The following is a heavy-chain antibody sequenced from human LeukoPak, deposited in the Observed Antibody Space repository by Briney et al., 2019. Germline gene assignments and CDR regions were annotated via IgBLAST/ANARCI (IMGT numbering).Heavy chain of an antibody. CDR2: IYTSGST. J-gene: IGHJ6*03. CDR1: GGSISSYY. V-gene: IGHV4-4*09. Sequence: SETLSLTCTVSGGSISSYYWSWIRQPPGKGLEWIGNIYTSGSTNHNPSLKSRVSISVDTSKNQFSLKLSSVTAADTAVYYCARIRFLAPYYCNMDVWGKGTTVTVSS. CDR3: ARIRFLAPYYCNMDV. D-gene: IGHD3-3*01.